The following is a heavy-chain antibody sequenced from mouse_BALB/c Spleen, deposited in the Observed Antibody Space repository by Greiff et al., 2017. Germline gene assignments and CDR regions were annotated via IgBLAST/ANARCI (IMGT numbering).Heavy chain of an antibody. Sequence: DVKLVESGGGLVQPGGSRKLSCAASGFTFSSFGMHWVRQAPEKGLEWVAYISSGSSTIYYADTVKGRFTISRDNPKNTLFLQMTRLRSEDTAMYNCAREDYGNLYYSDYWGQGTTLTVSS. CDR3: AREDYGNLYYSDY. V-gene: IGHV5-17*02. CDR1: GFTFSSFG. CDR2: ISSGSSTI. D-gene: IGHD2-1*01. J-gene: IGHJ2*01.